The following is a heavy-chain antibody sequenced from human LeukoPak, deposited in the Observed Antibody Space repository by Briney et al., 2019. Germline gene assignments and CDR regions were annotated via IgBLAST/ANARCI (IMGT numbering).Heavy chain of an antibody. J-gene: IGHJ3*02. CDR2: IDPSDSYT. CDR1: GYSFTSYR. D-gene: IGHD1-26*01. V-gene: IGHV5-10-1*01. CDR3: ARLVGGVGASRRAFDI. Sequence: RGESLKISCKGSGYSFTSYRISWVRQMPGKGLEWMGRIDPSDSYTNYSPSFQGHVTISADKSISTAYLQWSSLKASDTAMYYCARLVGGVGASRRAFDIWGQGTMVTVSS.